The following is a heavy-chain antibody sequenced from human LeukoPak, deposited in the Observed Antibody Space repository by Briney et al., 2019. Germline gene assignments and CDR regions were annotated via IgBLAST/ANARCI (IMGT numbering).Heavy chain of an antibody. CDR3: ARGFYGSGSYSPPYYYMDV. CDR1: GDSIGSSNYF. Sequence: SETLSLTCTVSGDSIGSSNYFWDWIRQPPGKGLEWIGSIYYGGSSYYNPSLKSRVTISVDTSKNQFSLKLSSVTAADTAVYYCARGFYGSGSYSPPYYYMDVWGKGTTVTISS. V-gene: IGHV4-39*01. J-gene: IGHJ6*03. D-gene: IGHD3-10*01. CDR2: IYYGGSS.